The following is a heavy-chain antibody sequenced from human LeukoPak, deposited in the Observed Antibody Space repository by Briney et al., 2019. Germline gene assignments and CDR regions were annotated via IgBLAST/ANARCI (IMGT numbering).Heavy chain of an antibody. CDR1: GYTLTELS. Sequence: ASVKVSCKVSGYTLTELSMHWVRQAPGKGLEWMGGFDPEDGETIYAQKFQGRVTITADESTSTAYMELSSLRSEDTAVYYCARVYYRRSGYYNPFDYWGQGTLVTVSS. CDR2: FDPEDGET. CDR3: ARVYYRRSGYYNPFDY. J-gene: IGHJ4*02. D-gene: IGHD3-3*01. V-gene: IGHV1-24*01.